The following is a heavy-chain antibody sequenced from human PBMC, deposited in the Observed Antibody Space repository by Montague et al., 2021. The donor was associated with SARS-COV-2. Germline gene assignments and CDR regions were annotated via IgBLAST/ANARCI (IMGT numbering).Heavy chain of an antibody. J-gene: IGHJ3*02. Sequence: SLRLSCAASGFTFDDYGMSWVRQAPGKGLEWVSGINWNGGSTGYADSAKGRFTISRDNAKNSLYLQMNSLRAEDTALYHCAREQPGGYCSGGSCYDRGAFDIWGQGTMVTVSS. CDR1: GFTFDDYG. CDR3: AREQPGGYCSGGSCYDRGAFDI. V-gene: IGHV3-20*01. D-gene: IGHD2-15*01. CDR2: INWNGGST.